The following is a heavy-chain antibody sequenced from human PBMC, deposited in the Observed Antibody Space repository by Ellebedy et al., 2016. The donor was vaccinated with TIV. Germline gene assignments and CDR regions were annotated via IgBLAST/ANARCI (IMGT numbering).Heavy chain of an antibody. CDR2: INSDGSST. Sequence: GESLKISCAASGFTFSSYWMHWVRQAPGKGLVWVSRINSDGSSTSYADSVKGRFTISRDNSKNTLYLQMNSLRAEDTAVYYCASGSGSYNFWGQGTLVTVSS. CDR1: GFTFSSYW. V-gene: IGHV3-74*01. D-gene: IGHD3-10*01. J-gene: IGHJ4*02. CDR3: ASGSGSYNF.